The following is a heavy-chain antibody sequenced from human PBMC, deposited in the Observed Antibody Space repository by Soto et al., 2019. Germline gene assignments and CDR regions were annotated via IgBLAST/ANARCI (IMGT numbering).Heavy chain of an antibody. J-gene: IGHJ6*02. Sequence: PRESLKISCKGSGYSFTSYWIGWVRQMPGKGLEWMGIIYPGDSDTRYSPSFQGQVTISADKSISTAYLQWSSLKASDTAMYYCARTSGGEWLSSSGMDVWGQGTTVTVSS. CDR2: IYPGDSDT. CDR1: GYSFTSYW. D-gene: IGHD3-10*01. CDR3: ARTSGGEWLSSSGMDV. V-gene: IGHV5-51*01.